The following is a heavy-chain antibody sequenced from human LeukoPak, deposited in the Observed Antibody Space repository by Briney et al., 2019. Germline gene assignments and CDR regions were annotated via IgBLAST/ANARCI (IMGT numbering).Heavy chain of an antibody. D-gene: IGHD3-16*02. J-gene: IGHJ4*02. V-gene: IGHV4-38-2*02. CDR2: IYHSGST. CDR1: GYSISSGYY. CDR3: ARGPSYYFDY. Sequence: KPSETLSLTCTVSGYSISSGYYWGWIRQPPGKGLEWIGSIYHSGSTYYNPSLKSRVTISVDTSKNQFSLKLSSVTAADTAVYYCARGPSYYFDYWGQGTLVTVSS.